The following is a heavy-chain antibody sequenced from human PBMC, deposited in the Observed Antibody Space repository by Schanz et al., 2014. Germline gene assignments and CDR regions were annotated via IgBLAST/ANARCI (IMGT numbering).Heavy chain of an antibody. CDR1: GFSVGNKY. J-gene: IGHJ5*02. D-gene: IGHD3-10*01. CDR2: IYIGGNT. V-gene: IGHV3-66*01. Sequence: EVQLVESGGGWVQPGGSLRLSCAASGFSVGNKYMNWVRQAPGKGLEWVSFIYIGGNTYYADSVKGRFTISRDNAKNTLYLQMNSLRAEDTAVYYCARPALWFGDNCFDPWGQGTLVTVSS. CDR3: ARPALWFGDNCFDP.